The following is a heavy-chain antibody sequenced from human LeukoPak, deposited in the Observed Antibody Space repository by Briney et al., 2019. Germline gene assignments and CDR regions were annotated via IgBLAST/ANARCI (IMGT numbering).Heavy chain of an antibody. CDR1: GSSVSSGSYY. CDR3: ARGGVVRDWYFDL. V-gene: IGHV4-61*01. J-gene: IGHJ2*01. Sequence: PSETPSLTCTVSGSSVSSGSYYWSWIRQPPGKGLEWIGYIYYSGSTNYNPSLKSRVTISVDTSKNQFSLKLSSVTAADTAVYYCARGGVVRDWYFDLWGRGTLVTVSS. D-gene: IGHD3-3*01. CDR2: IYYSGST.